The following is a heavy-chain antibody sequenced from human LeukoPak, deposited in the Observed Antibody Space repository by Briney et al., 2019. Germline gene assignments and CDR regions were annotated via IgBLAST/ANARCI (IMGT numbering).Heavy chain of an antibody. V-gene: IGHV1-2*02. CDR2: INPNSGGT. Sequence: ASVKVSCKASGYTFTGYYMHWVRQVPGQGLEWMGWINPNSGGTNYAQKFQGRVTMTRDTSISTAYMELSRLRSEDTAVYYCATALNSGYDLRLPFDYWGQGTLVTVSS. CDR1: GYTFTGYY. D-gene: IGHD5-12*01. CDR3: ATALNSGYDLRLPFDY. J-gene: IGHJ4*02.